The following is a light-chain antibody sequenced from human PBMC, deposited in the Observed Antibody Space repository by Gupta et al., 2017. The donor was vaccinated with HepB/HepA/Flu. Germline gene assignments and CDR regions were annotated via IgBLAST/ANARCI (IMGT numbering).Light chain of an antibody. CDR2: NNN. Sequence: QSVLTQPPSASGTPGQRVTISCSGSSSNIGSNTVNWYQQLPGTAPKLLIYNNNQWPSGVPDRFSGSKSGTSASLAISGLQSEDESDYYCAAWDDSLKGWVFGGGTKLTVL. CDR3: AAWDDSLKGWV. CDR1: SSNIGSNT. J-gene: IGLJ3*02. V-gene: IGLV1-44*01.